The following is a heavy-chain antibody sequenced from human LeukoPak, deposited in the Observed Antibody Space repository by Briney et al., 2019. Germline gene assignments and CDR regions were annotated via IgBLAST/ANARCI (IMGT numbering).Heavy chain of an antibody. CDR2: ITNSGSTI. D-gene: IGHD3-22*01. CDR1: GFTFSDYY. V-gene: IGHV3-11*04. J-gene: IGHJ4*02. CDR3: ARDYDSSLTFDY. Sequence: GGSLRLSCAASGFTFSDYYMSWIRQAPGKGLEWVSYITNSGSTIYYTDSVKGRFTISRDNAKNSLYLQMNSLRAEDTAVYYCARDYDSSLTFDYWGQGTLVTVSS.